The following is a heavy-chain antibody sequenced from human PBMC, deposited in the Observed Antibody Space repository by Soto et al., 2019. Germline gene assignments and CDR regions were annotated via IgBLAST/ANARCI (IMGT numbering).Heavy chain of an antibody. CDR3: ARDSGHYYRSDAFDI. D-gene: IGHD1-26*01. Sequence: GASVKVSCKASGYTFTASYMHWVRQAPGQGLEWMGIIDPSGGSTSNSQKFQGRVTMTRDTSTSTVYMELNSLRSEDTAVFYCARDSGHYYRSDAFDIWRQGTMVTVSS. V-gene: IGHV1-46*01. J-gene: IGHJ3*02. CDR2: IDPSGGST. CDR1: GYTFTASY.